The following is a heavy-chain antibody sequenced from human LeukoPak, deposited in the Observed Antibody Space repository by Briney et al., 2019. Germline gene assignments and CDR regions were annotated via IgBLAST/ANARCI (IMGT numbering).Heavy chain of an antibody. V-gene: IGHV1-2*02. Sequence: ASVKVSCKASGYTFTGYYMHWVRQAPGQGLEWMGWINPNSGGTNYAQKFQGRVTMTRDTSISTAYMELSRLRSDDTAVYYCARDRDEVLLWFGELIPAGYFGYWGQGTLVTVSS. J-gene: IGHJ4*02. CDR1: GYTFTGYY. D-gene: IGHD3-10*01. CDR2: INPNSGGT. CDR3: ARDRDEVLLWFGELIPAGYFGY.